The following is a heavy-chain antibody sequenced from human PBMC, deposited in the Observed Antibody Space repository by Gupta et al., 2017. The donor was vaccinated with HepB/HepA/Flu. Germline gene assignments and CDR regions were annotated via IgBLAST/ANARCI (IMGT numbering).Heavy chain of an antibody. CDR3: AKYRNFWSGRSLDY. J-gene: IGHJ4*02. CDR2: ISGSGGST. Sequence: EVQLLESGGGLVQPGGSLSLSCAASGFPFSSYAMSWVRQAPGKGLEWVSAISGSGGSTYYADSVKGRFTISRDNSKNTLYLQMNSLRAEDTAVYYCAKYRNFWSGRSLDYWGQGTLVTVSS. V-gene: IGHV3-23*01. CDR1: GFPFSSYA. D-gene: IGHD3-3*01.